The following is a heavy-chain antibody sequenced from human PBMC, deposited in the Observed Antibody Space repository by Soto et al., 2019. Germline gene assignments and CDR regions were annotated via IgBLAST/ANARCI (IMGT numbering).Heavy chain of an antibody. D-gene: IGHD4-17*01. J-gene: IGHJ6*02. V-gene: IGHV4-59*01. CDR2: IYYSGST. CDR1: GFTFSSYV. Sequence: PGGSLRLSCAASGFTFSSYVMNWVRQPPGKGLEWIGYIYYSGSTNYNPSLKSRVTISVDTSKNQFSLKLNSVTAADTAVYYCARVNYGNYYYYYGMDVWGQGTTVTVSS. CDR3: ARVNYGNYYYYYGMDV.